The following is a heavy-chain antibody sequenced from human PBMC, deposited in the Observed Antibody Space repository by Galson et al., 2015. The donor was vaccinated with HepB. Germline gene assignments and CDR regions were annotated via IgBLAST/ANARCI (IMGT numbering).Heavy chain of an antibody. V-gene: IGHV5-51*01. Sequence: QSGAEVKKPGESLKISCQASGYTFTNFWIGWVRQMPGKGLEWMGIFYPGESDARYSPSFQGQVTISADKSISTAYLQWSSLRASDTAMYYCARVSISYDSSGPFHIWGQGTMVTVSS. D-gene: IGHD3-22*01. CDR3: ARVSISYDSSGPFHI. CDR1: GYTFTNFW. J-gene: IGHJ3*02. CDR2: FYPGESDA.